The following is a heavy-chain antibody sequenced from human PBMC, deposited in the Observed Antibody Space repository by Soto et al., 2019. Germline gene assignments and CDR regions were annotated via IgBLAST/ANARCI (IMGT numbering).Heavy chain of an antibody. D-gene: IGHD6-19*01. CDR3: ARGGSSSGWYDY. J-gene: IGHJ4*02. V-gene: IGHV1-69*02. CDR1: GGTFSSYT. CDR2: IIPILGIA. Sequence: QVQLVQSGAEVKKPGSSVKVSCTASGGTFSSYTISWVRQAPGQGLEWMGRIIPILGIANYAQKFQGRVTITADKSTSTAYMELSSLRSEDTAVYYCARGGSSSGWYDYWGQGTLVTVSS.